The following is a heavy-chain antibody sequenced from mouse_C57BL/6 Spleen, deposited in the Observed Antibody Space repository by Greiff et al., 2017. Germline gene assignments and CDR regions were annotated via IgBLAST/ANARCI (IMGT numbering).Heavy chain of an antibody. D-gene: IGHD2-4*01. CDR1: GFTFTVYY. CDR3: ARYPIYYDYGDGYYFDY. Sequence: EVQLMESGGGLVQPGGSLSFSCAASGFTFTVYYMRWVRQPPGQALEWLGVIRNKANGYTTEYSASVKGRFTISRDTSPSVLYLQMNALRAADSATYYCARYPIYYDYGDGYYFDYWGQGTTLTVSS. CDR2: IRNKANGYTT. J-gene: IGHJ2*01. V-gene: IGHV7-3*01.